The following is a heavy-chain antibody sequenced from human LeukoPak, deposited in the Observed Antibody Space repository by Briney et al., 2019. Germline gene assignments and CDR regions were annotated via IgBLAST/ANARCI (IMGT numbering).Heavy chain of an antibody. D-gene: IGHD6-6*01. CDR3: AKDARIRSSSSLYYFDY. J-gene: IGHJ4*02. Sequence: PGGSLRLSCAASGFTFSSYGMHWVRQAPGKGLEWVAFIRYDGSNKYYADSVKGRFTISRDNSKNTLYLQMNSLRAEDTAVYYCAKDARIRSSSSLYYFDYWGQGTLVTVSS. CDR2: IRYDGSNK. V-gene: IGHV3-30*02. CDR1: GFTFSSYG.